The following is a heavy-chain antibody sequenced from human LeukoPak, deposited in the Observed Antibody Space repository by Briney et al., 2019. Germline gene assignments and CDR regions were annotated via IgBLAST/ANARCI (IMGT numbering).Heavy chain of an antibody. CDR2: ISGSGGST. J-gene: IGHJ4*02. CDR1: GFTFSSYA. V-gene: IGHV3-23*01. CDR3: ATATAAGLFDY. Sequence: GGSLRLSCAASGFTFSSYAMSWVRQAPGKGLEWVSAISGSGGSTYYADSVKGRFTISRDNSKNTLYLQMNSLRAEDTAGYYCATATAAGLFDYWGQGTLVTVSS.